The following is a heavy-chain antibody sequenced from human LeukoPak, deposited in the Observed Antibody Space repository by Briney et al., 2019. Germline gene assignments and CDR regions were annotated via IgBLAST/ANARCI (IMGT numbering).Heavy chain of an antibody. CDR3: ARECGGNSRGYYYYYMDV. CDR1: GYTFTSYG. D-gene: IGHD4-23*01. V-gene: IGHV1-18*01. CDR2: ISAYNGKT. J-gene: IGHJ6*03. Sequence: VASVKVSCKASGYTFTSYGISWVRQAPGQGLEWMGWISAYNGKTNYAQKLQGRVTMTTDTSTSTAYMELRSLRSDDTAVYYCARECGGNSRGYYYYYMDVWGKGTTVTVSS.